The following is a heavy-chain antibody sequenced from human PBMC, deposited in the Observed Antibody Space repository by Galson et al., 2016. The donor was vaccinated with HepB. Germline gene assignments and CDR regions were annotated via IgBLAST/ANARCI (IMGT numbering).Heavy chain of an antibody. J-gene: IGHJ4*02. CDR3: AKDRRGIYGYDLVDY. D-gene: IGHD5-12*01. CDR2: ISLLASTT. Sequence: SLRLSCAASGSTFNQFAMSWFRQAPGKGLEWVSTISLLASTTYYADSVKGRFVISGDNSQSTLHLQMNSLRADDTAVYYCAKDRRGIYGYDLVDYWGQGTLVTVSS. CDR1: GSTFNQFA. V-gene: IGHV3-23*01.